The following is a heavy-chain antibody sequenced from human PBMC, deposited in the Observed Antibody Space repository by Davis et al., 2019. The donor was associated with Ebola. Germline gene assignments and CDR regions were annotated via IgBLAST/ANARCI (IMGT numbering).Heavy chain of an antibody. CDR1: GYTFTNYG. Sequence: AASVKVSCKASGYTFTNYGITWVRQAPGQGLEWMGWINPHNGNTNYAQNVQGRVTMTTDTSTSTAYMELRSLRSDDTAVYYCARDRGGMTPYYFDYWGQGTLVTVSS. J-gene: IGHJ4*02. D-gene: IGHD3-10*01. CDR3: ARDRGGMTPYYFDY. V-gene: IGHV1-18*04. CDR2: INPHNGNT.